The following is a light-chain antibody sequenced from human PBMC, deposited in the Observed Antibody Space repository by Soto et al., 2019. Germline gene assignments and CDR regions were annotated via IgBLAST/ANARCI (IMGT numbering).Light chain of an antibody. V-gene: IGLV3-21*02. J-gene: IGLJ2*01. CDR3: QVWDSSGDHHVI. CDR1: NIGSKG. Sequence: SYELTQPPSVSVAPGQTARITCGGDNIGSKGVHWYQQRPGQAPVLVVYDDSDRPSGIPERFTGSNSGNTATLTISTVEAGDEAGYYCQVWDSSGDHHVIFGGGTKVTV. CDR2: DDS.